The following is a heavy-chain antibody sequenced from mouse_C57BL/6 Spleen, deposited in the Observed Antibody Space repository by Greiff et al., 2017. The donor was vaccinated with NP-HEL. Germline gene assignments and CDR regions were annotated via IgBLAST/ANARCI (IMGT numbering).Heavy chain of an antibody. CDR3: ASLIYDGLTGAY. CDR2: ISDGGSYT. D-gene: IGHD2-3*01. Sequence: EVQRVESGGGLVKPGGSLKLSCAASGFTFSSYAMSWVRQTPEKRLEWVATISDGGSYTYYPDNVKGRFTISRDNAKNNLYLQMSHLKSEDTAMYYCASLIYDGLTGAYWGQGTLVTVSA. J-gene: IGHJ3*01. CDR1: GFTFSSYA. V-gene: IGHV5-4*01.